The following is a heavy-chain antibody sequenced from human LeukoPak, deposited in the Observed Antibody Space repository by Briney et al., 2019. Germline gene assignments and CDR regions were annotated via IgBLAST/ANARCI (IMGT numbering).Heavy chain of an antibody. D-gene: IGHD1-26*01. Sequence: GGSLRLSCAASGFTFSSYGMSWVRQAPGKGLEWVSAISGSGGSTYYADSVKGRFTISRDNSKNTLYLQMNSLRAEDTAVYYCAKDTELIVGAFGYWGQGTLVTVSS. J-gene: IGHJ4*02. CDR1: GFTFSSYG. CDR3: AKDTELIVGAFGY. CDR2: ISGSGGST. V-gene: IGHV3-23*01.